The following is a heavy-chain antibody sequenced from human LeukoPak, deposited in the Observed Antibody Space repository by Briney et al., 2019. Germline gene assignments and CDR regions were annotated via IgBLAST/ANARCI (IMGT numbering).Heavy chain of an antibody. J-gene: IGHJ4*02. CDR2: ISASAGST. V-gene: IGHV3-23*01. CDR3: AKDPHRPVAGTWKLDY. CDR1: GFTFSNFA. Sequence: GGSLRLSCAASGFTFSNFAMSWVRQAPGRGLEWVSSISASAGSTYYADSVKGRFTMSRDNSKNTLYLQMNSLRAEDTAVYYCAKDPHRPVAGTWKLDYWGQGTLVTVSS. D-gene: IGHD6-19*01.